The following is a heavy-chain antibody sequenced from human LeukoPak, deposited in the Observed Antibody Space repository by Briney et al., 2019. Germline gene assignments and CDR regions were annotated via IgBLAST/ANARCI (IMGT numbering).Heavy chain of an antibody. D-gene: IGHD6-19*01. J-gene: IGHJ4*02. CDR2: IYYSGST. CDR3: ARVRIAVAGDPYYFDY. Sequence: SETLSLTCTVSGGSISSYYWSWIRQHPGKGLEWIGYIYYSGSTYYNPSLKSRVTISVDTSKNQFSLKLSSVTAADTAVYCCARVRIAVAGDPYYFDYWGQGTLVTVSS. CDR1: GGSISSYY. V-gene: IGHV4-59*06.